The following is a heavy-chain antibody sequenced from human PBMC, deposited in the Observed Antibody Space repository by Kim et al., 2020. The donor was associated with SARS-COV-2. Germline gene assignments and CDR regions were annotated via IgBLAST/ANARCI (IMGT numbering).Heavy chain of an antibody. J-gene: IGHJ4*02. CDR3: ARDTSSWYYFDY. D-gene: IGHD6-13*01. V-gene: IGHV3-33*01. Sequence: YCADSVSGRFTMSRDNSQDTLYLQMNSLRAADTAIYYCARDTSSWYYFDYWGQGTLVTVSS.